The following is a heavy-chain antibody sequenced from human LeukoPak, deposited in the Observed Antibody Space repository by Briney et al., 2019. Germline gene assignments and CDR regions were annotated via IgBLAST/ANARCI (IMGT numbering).Heavy chain of an antibody. D-gene: IGHD2-15*01. J-gene: IGHJ4*02. CDR2: ISAYNGNT. V-gene: IGHV1-18*01. CDR3: ARGVYCSGGSCYSTPFDY. Sequence: ASVKVSCKASGYTFTSYGISWVRQAPGQGLEWMGWISAYNGNTNYAQKLQGRVTMTTDTSTSTAYMELRSLRSDDTAVYYCARGVYCSGGSCYSTPFDYWGQGTLVTVSS. CDR1: GYTFTSYG.